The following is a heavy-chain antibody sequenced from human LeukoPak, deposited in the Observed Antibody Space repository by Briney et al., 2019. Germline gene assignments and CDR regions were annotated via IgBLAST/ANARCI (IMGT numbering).Heavy chain of an antibody. D-gene: IGHD5-18*01. CDR3: ARVQLWLFFDY. CDR2: ISSSGSTI. CDR1: GFTFSDYY. V-gene: IGHV3-11*01. Sequence: GGALRLSCAASGFTFSDYYMSWIRQAPGKGVEWVSYISSSGSTIYYADSVKGRFTISRNNAKNSLYLQMNSLRAEDTAVYYCARVQLWLFFDYWGQGTLVLVSS. J-gene: IGHJ4*02.